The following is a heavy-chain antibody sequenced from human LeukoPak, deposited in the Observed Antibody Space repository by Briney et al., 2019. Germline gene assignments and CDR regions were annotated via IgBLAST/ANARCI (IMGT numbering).Heavy chain of an antibody. CDR2: IYYSGST. V-gene: IGHV4-59*01. J-gene: IGHJ4*02. D-gene: IGHD6-13*01. Sequence: SETLSLTCTVSGGSISSYYWSWIRQPPGKGLEWIGYIYYSGSTNYNPSLKSRVTISVDTSKNQFSLKLSSVTAADTAVYYCARVSWVSSSWYGVGFVDYWGQGTLVTVSS. CDR1: GGSISSYY. CDR3: ARVSWVSSSWYGVGFVDY.